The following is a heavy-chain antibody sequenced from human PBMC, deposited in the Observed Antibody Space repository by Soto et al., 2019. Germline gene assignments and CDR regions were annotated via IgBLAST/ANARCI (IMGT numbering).Heavy chain of an antibody. J-gene: IGHJ3*01. CDR3: ARGDRRAFDL. CDR1: GFTFSYYW. Sequence: EVQLVESGGGLVRPGGSLRLSCAASGFTFSYYWMHWVRQAPGKGLVWVSRIHSDGSSTTYADFVKGRFIISRDNARNTVDLTMNSVRVEDTAVYYCARGDRRAFDLWGQGTVVTVSS. V-gene: IGHV3-74*01. CDR2: IHSDGSST.